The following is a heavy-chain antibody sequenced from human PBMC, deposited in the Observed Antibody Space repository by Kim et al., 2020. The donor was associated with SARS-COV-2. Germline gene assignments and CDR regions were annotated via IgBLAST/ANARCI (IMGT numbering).Heavy chain of an antibody. D-gene: IGHD5-12*01. CDR2: ITAPDNNS. V-gene: IGHV3-23*01. Sequence: GGSLRLSCVASGFNFGTFDMSWVRQAPGKGLKWVSVITAPDNNSYYAESVRGRFTVSRDSATNTVYLQMNDLRVDDTAVYYCVKGAWLDYWRPGTLVTVSS. CDR1: GFNFGTFD. J-gene: IGHJ4*02. CDR3: VKGAWLDY.